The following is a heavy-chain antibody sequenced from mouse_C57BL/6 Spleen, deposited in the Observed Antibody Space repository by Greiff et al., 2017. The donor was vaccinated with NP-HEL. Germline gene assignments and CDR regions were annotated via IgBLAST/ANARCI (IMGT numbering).Heavy chain of an antibody. CDR3: ARGGYGNYFYYAMDY. Sequence: EVQLVESGGGLVKPGGSLKLSCAASGFTFSDYGMHWVRQAPEKGLEWVAYISSGSSTIYYADTVKGRFTISRDNANNTLFLQMTSLRSEDTAMYYWARGGYGNYFYYAMDYWGQGTSVTVSS. CDR2: ISSGSSTI. J-gene: IGHJ4*01. D-gene: IGHD2-1*01. CDR1: GFTFSDYG. V-gene: IGHV5-17*01.